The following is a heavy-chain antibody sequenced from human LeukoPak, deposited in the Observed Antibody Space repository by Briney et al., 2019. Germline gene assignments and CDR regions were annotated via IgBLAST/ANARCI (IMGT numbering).Heavy chain of an antibody. D-gene: IGHD3-10*01. V-gene: IGHV3-73*01. J-gene: IGHJ5*02. CDR2: IRSKANSYAT. Sequence: PGGSLRLSCAASGFTFSGSAMHWVRQASGKGLEWVGRIRSKANSYATAYAASVKGRFTISRDDSKNTAYLQMNSLRAEDTAVYYCAREKYDGSPGNWFDPWGQGTLVTVSS. CDR1: GFTFSGSA. CDR3: AREKYDGSPGNWFDP.